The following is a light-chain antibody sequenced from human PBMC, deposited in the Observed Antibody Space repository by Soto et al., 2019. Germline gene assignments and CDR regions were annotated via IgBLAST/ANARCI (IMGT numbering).Light chain of an antibody. Sequence: EIVMTQSLATLSVSPGEIATLSCRASQSVSSNLAWYQQKPGQGPRLLIYGACTRATGIPARFSGSESGTELTHICSCRQSEGFVVYDCQQYNTWPPWTFGQGTKVDI. J-gene: IGKJ1*01. V-gene: IGKV3-15*01. CDR3: QQYNTWPPWT. CDR2: GAC. CDR1: QSVSSN.